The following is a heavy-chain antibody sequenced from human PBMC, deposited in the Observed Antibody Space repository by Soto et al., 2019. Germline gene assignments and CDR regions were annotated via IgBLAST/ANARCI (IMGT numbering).Heavy chain of an antibody. V-gene: IGHV3-9*01. J-gene: IGHJ4*02. Sequence: GGSLRLSCSTSGFAFGDFALHWVRAGPRKGLEWVSGISWNSGSIGYADSVKGRFTISRDNAKNSLYLQMNSLRAEDTALYYCAKGMGYCSGGSCYPFWGQGTLVTVSS. CDR3: AKGMGYCSGGSCYPF. D-gene: IGHD2-15*01. CDR2: ISWNSGSI. CDR1: GFAFGDFA.